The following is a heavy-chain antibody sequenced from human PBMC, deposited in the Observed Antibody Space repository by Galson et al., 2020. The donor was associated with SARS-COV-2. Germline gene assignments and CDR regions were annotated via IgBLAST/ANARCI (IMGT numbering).Heavy chain of an antibody. CDR2: INPNSGGT. CDR1: GYTFTGYY. CDR3: ARVRAARNEITIVGVVTTRYNWFDP. Sequence: ASVKVSCKASGYTFTGYYMHWVRQAPGQGLEWMGWINPNSGGTNYAQKFQGRVTMTRNTSISTAYMELSSLRSEDTAVYYCARVRAARNEITIVGVVTTRYNWFDPWGQGTLVTVSS. D-gene: IGHD3-3*01. V-gene: IGHV1-2*02. J-gene: IGHJ5*02.